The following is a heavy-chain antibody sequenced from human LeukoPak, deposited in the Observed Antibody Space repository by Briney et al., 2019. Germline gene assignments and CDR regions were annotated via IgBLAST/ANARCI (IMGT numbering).Heavy chain of an antibody. CDR1: GGSISRGGYY. D-gene: IGHD3-3*01. Sequence: SETLSLTCTVSGGSISRGGYYWRWTRQPPGKGLEWIGGINHTRSTNYNPSLKGRVTISVDTSKNQFSLKLSSVTAADTAVYYCARGAQDYPNFSFDYWGQGTLVTVSS. CDR2: INHTRST. CDR3: ARGAQDYPNFSFDY. V-gene: IGHV4-39*07. J-gene: IGHJ4*02.